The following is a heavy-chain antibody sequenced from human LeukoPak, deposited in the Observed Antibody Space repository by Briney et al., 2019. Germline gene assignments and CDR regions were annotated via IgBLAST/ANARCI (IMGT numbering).Heavy chain of an antibody. CDR1: GFTFSNYA. CDR3: ANVPWSYYDSSGIFSV. J-gene: IGHJ4*02. Sequence: GGSLRLSCAASGFTFSNYAMSWVRQAPGKGLEWVAVISYDGSNKYYADSVKGRFTISRDNSKNTLYLQMNSLRAEDTAVYYCANVPWSYYDSSGIFSVGGQGTLVTVSS. V-gene: IGHV3-30*18. D-gene: IGHD3-22*01. CDR2: ISYDGSNK.